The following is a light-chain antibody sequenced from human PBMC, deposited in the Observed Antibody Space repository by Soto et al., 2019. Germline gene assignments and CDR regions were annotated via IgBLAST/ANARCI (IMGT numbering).Light chain of an antibody. CDR2: GAS. Sequence: EIVMTQSPVILSVSPGETATLSCRASQSVSSNLAWYQQKPGQAPRLLIYGASTRATDIPARFSGSGSGTEFTLTISSLQSEDFAVYYCPQYNNFWTFGQGTKVEIK. CDR3: PQYNNFWT. V-gene: IGKV3-15*01. CDR1: QSVSSN. J-gene: IGKJ1*01.